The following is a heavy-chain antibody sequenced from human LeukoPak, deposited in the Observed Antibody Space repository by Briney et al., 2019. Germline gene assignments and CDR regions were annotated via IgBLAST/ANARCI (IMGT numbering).Heavy chain of an antibody. Sequence: VASVKVSCKASGGTFISYAISWVRQAPGQGLEWMGRIIPILGIANYAQKFQGRVTITADKSTSTAYMELSSLRSEDTAVYYCARASDYDSSGLSSWGQGTLVTVSS. CDR3: ARASDYDSSGLSS. V-gene: IGHV1-69*04. CDR2: IIPILGIA. CDR1: GGTFISYA. J-gene: IGHJ4*02. D-gene: IGHD3-22*01.